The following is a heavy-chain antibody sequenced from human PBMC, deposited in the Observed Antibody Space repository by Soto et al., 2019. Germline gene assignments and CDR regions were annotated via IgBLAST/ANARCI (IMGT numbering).Heavy chain of an antibody. V-gene: IGHV4-30-4*01. CDR1: GDSISSGVSY. CDR2: TNDRGGA. D-gene: IGHD5-12*01. CDR3: AKEAGRDGYNVDY. Sequence: PSETLSLTCTVSGDSISSGVSYWSCVRQPPGKGLEWIGETNDRGGASYNPSLKTRVAISLDTPKNQFSLKLSSMTAEDTAVYYCAKEAGRDGYNVDYWGQGTLVTVSS. J-gene: IGHJ4*02.